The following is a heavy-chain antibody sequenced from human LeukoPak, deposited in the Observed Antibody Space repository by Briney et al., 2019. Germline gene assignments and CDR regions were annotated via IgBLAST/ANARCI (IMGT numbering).Heavy chain of an antibody. V-gene: IGHV3-48*02. Sequence: QPGGSLILSFAASGXTFSSYSMNWVRQAPGKGLERVSYISSSSIIYYADSVKGRFTISRDYAKNSLYLQMNSLRDEDTAVYYCARDRYGDYVHDYWGQGTLVTVSS. CDR3: ARDRYGDYVHDY. CDR1: GXTFSSYS. J-gene: IGHJ4*02. CDR2: ISSSSII. D-gene: IGHD4-17*01.